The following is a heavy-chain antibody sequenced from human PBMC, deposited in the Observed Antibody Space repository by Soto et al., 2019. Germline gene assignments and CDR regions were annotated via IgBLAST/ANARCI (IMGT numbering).Heavy chain of an antibody. D-gene: IGHD5-12*01. J-gene: IGHJ4*02. CDR3: ARDLGTGYDSGDY. CDR2: IIPLFGST. CDR1: GDIFSGYS. Sequence: QVQLVQSGAEVKKPGSSVKVSCTASGDIFSGYSISWVRQAPGQGLEWMGGIIPLFGSTNYAPKFQGRVTITADQSTNTGYMELSSLKAEDTGVYYCARDLGTGYDSGDYWGQGTLVTVSS. V-gene: IGHV1-69*12.